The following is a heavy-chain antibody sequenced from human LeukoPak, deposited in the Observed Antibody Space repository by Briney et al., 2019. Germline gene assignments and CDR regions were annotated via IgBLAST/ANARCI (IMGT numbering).Heavy chain of an antibody. CDR2: IYYSGST. D-gene: IGHD4-11*01. CDR1: GGSISSHY. Sequence: PSETLSLTCTVSGGSISSHYWSWIRQPPGKGLEWIGYIYYSGSTNYNPSLKSRVTISVDTSKNQFSLKLSSVTAEDTAVYYCARAIPPENYSNPMNYYYYYMDVWGKGTTVTVSS. V-gene: IGHV4-59*11. CDR3: ARAIPPENYSNPMNYYYYYMDV. J-gene: IGHJ6*03.